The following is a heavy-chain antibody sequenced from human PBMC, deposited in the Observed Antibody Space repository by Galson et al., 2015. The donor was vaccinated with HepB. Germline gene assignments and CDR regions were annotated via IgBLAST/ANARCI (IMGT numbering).Heavy chain of an antibody. V-gene: IGHV3-74*01. CDR2: INSDGSST. Sequence: SLRLSCAASGFTFSNYWMHWVRQAPGKGLVWVSRINSDGSSTSYADSVKGRFTISRDNAKNTLFLQMNSLRAEDTAVYYCARARGVRGLYYYYYMDVWGKGTTVTVSS. D-gene: IGHD3-10*01. CDR3: ARARGVRGLYYYYYMDV. J-gene: IGHJ6*03. CDR1: GFTFSNYW.